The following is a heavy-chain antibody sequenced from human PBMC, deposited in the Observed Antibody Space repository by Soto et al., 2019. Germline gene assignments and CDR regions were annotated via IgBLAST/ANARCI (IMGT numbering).Heavy chain of an antibody. Sequence: GASVKVSCKDSGGTFSSYASSWVRQAPGQGLEWMGGIIPIFGTANYAQKFQGRVTMTRDTSISTAYMELSRLRSDETAVYYCARDLWSGDAFDIWGQGTMVTV. CDR1: GGTFSSYA. D-gene: IGHD3-3*01. CDR3: ARDLWSGDAFDI. CDR2: IIPIFGTA. J-gene: IGHJ3*02. V-gene: IGHV1-69*05.